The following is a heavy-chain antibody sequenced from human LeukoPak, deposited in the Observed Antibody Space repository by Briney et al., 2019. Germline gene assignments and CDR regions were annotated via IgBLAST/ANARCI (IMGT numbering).Heavy chain of an antibody. V-gene: IGHV4-59*13. J-gene: IGHJ3*02. CDR2: FYYCGST. CDR1: GGSISSYY. CDR3: ASALPVWWELYDAFDI. Sequence: MPSETLSLTCTVSGGSISSYYWRWIRQPPGKGLEGLGYFYYCGSTNYNPSIKSRVTQSVDTSQNQFSLKLRSVTAADTAVFYCASALPVWWELYDAFDIWRQGTMVTVSS. D-gene: IGHD1-26*01.